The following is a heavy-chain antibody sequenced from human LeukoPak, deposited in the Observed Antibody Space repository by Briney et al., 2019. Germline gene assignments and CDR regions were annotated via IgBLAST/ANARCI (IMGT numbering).Heavy chain of an antibody. Sequence: GGSLRLSCTASGFTFSDYEMNWVRQAPGKGLEWVSYISSSGSTIYYADSVKGRFTISRDNAKNSLYLQMNSLRAEDTAVYYCAELGITMIGGVWGKGTTVTISS. V-gene: IGHV3-48*03. CDR3: AELGITMIGGV. D-gene: IGHD3-10*02. J-gene: IGHJ6*04. CDR1: GFTFSDYE. CDR2: ISSSGSTI.